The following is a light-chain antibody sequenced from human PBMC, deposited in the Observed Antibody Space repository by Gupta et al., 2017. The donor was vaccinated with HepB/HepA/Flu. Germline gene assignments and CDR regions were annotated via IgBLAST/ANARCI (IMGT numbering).Light chain of an antibody. CDR1: QSVIYSSNQKNH. J-gene: IGKJ4*01. CDR2: WAS. CDR3: QQYYGVPLT. Sequence: DIVMTQSPDSLALSLGERATITCKSSQSVIYSSNQKNHLAWYQQKPGQPPKLLIYWASTRESGVPDRFSGSGSGTGFTLTISSLQAEDVALYFCQQYYGVPLTFGGGTKVEI. V-gene: IGKV4-1*01.